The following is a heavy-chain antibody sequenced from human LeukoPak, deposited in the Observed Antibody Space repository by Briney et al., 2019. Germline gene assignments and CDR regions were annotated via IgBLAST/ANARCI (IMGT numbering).Heavy chain of an antibody. V-gene: IGHV4-59*01. D-gene: IGHD2-2*02. Sequence: SETLSLTCTVSGGSISSYYWSWIRQPPGKGLEWIGYIYCSGSTNYNPSLKSRVTISVDTSKNQFSLKLSSVTAADTAVYYCARRDYCSSTSCYTAWFDPWGQGTLVTVSS. CDR1: GGSISSYY. CDR3: ARRDYCSSTSCYTAWFDP. J-gene: IGHJ5*02. CDR2: IYCSGST.